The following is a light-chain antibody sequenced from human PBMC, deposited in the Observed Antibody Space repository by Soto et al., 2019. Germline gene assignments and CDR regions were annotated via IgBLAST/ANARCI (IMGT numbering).Light chain of an antibody. V-gene: IGLV2-23*01. CDR3: CSYAYSSVV. CDR1: SSYVGIYNL. Sequence: QSALTQPDSVSGSHGQSITISCTGISSYVGIYNLVSWYQQHPGRVPKLIIYEDSMRPSGVSDRFSGSKSGNTASLTISGLQAEDEADYYCCSYAYSSVVFGGGTKLTVL. CDR2: EDS. J-gene: IGLJ2*01.